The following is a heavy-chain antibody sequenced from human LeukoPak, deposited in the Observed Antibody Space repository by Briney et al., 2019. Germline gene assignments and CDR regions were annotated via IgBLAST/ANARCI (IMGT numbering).Heavy chain of an antibody. CDR3: TTIRGYDFWSGRYYFDY. D-gene: IGHD3-3*01. CDR1: GFTFSNAW. CDR2: IKSKTDGGTT. V-gene: IGHV3-15*01. Sequence: PGGSLRLSCAASGFTFSNAWMSWVRQAPGKGLEWVGRIKSKTDGGTTDYAAPMKGRFTISRDDSKNTLYLQMNSLKTEDTAVYHCTTIRGYDFWSGRYYFDYWGQGTLVTVSS. J-gene: IGHJ4*02.